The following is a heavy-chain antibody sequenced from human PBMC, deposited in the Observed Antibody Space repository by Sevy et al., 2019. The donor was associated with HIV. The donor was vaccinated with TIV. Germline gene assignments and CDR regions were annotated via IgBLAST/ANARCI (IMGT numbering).Heavy chain of an antibody. V-gene: IGHV3-7*01. CDR1: GFTFSSYW. Sequence: GGSLRLSCAASGFTFSSYWMNWVRQAPGKGLEWVANIKEDGSDKYYVDSVKGRFNITRDNAQNSLYLETNSLRAEDMAVYYCARWDVWGKGTTVTVSS. J-gene: IGHJ6*04. CDR3: ARWDV. CDR2: IKEDGSDK.